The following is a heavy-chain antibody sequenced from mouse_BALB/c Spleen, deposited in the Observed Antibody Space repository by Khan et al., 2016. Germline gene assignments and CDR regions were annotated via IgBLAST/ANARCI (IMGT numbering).Heavy chain of an antibody. CDR3: ARRGPIYYCGSTYGY. CDR2: IDPANGNT. Sequence: VQLQQSGAELVKPGASVKLSCTASGFNIKDTFMHWVKQRPEQGLEWIGRIDPANGNTRYDPKFQGKATITADTSSNTAYLQLSSLTSEDTAVYYCARRGPIYYCGSTYGYWGQGTTLTVSS. D-gene: IGHD1-1*01. CDR1: GFNIKDTF. V-gene: IGHV14-3*02. J-gene: IGHJ2*01.